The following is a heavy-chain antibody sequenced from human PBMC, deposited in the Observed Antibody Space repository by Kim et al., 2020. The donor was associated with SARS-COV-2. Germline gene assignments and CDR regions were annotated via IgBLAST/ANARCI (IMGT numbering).Heavy chain of an antibody. Sequence: GGSLRLSCAASGFTFSDYYMSWIRQAPGKGLEWVSYISSSSSYTNYADSVKGRFTISRDNAKNSLYLQMNSLRAEDTAVYYCARGDGRMGSGSYNGLDYWGQGTLVTVSS. CDR2: ISSSSSYT. D-gene: IGHD3-10*01. CDR3: ARGDGRMGSGSYNGLDY. J-gene: IGHJ4*02. V-gene: IGHV3-11*06. CDR1: GFTFSDYY.